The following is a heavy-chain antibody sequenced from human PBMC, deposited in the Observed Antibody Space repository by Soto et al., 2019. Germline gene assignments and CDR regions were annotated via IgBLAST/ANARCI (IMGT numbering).Heavy chain of an antibody. CDR3: AKRDGDDSYFKFDY. J-gene: IGHJ4*02. Sequence: EVQLLESGGGLVQPGGSLTLSCAASGFSFSTYAMNWVRQAPGQGLEWVSAISGSGGGTYYTDSVTGRFTISRDNSKNTLYLQMNSLRAEDTAVYYCAKRDGDDSYFKFDYWGQGTLVTVSS. CDR1: GFSFSTYA. CDR2: ISGSGGGT. D-gene: IGHD1-26*01. V-gene: IGHV3-23*01.